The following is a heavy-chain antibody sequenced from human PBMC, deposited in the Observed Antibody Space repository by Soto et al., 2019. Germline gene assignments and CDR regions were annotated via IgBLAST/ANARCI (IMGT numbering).Heavy chain of an antibody. D-gene: IGHD2-15*01. V-gene: IGHV4-30-4*01. Sequence: QVQLQESGPGLVKPSQTLSLTCTVSGGSISSGGYYWSWIGQPPGKGLEWIGYIYYSGYTFYNPSLKTRLTISVDTSKHQFSLKLSAVTAADTAVYYCARAKYSGASDIWGQGTMVTVSS. CDR3: ARAKYSGASDI. CDR2: IYYSGYT. J-gene: IGHJ3*02. CDR1: GGSISSGGYY.